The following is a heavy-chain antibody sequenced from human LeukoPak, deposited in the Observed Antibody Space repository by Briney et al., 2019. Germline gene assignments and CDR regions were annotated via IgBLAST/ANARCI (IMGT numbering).Heavy chain of an antibody. CDR2: IYRSGST. CDR1: GYSISSGYY. J-gene: IGHJ3*02. CDR3: ARAYDILTDYYTPDAFDI. D-gene: IGHD3-9*01. V-gene: IGHV4-38-2*02. Sequence: SETLSLTCTVSGYSISSGYYWVWIRQPPGKGLEWIGSIYRSGSTNYNPSLKSRVTISVDTSKNQFSLKVNSVTAADTAVYYCARAYDILTDYYTPDAFDIWGQGTMVTVSS.